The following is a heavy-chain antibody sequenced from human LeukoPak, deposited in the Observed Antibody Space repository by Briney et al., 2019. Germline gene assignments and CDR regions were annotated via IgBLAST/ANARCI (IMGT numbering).Heavy chain of an antibody. Sequence: SETLSLTCTVSGGSISSYYWSWIRQPPGKGLEWIGYIYYSGSTNYSPSLKSRVTISVDTSKNQFSLKLSSVTAADTAVYYCARHVRGDDSGWSLVAFDIWGQGTMVTVSS. CDR2: IYYSGST. D-gene: IGHD6-19*01. CDR1: GGSISSYY. CDR3: ARHVRGDDSGWSLVAFDI. J-gene: IGHJ3*02. V-gene: IGHV4-59*08.